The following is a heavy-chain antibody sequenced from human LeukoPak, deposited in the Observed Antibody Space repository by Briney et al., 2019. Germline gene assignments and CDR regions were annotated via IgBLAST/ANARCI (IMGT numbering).Heavy chain of an antibody. CDR2: IYYSGST. V-gene: IGHV4-34*01. CDR3: ARHRGKEGYSYGLTGFNY. D-gene: IGHD5-18*01. CDR1: GGSFSDYY. Sequence: SETLSLTCTVYGGSFSDYYWTWIRQPPGKGLEWIGNIYYSGSTYYNPSLKSRVTISVDTSKNQFSLKLSSVTAADTAVYYCARHRGKEGYSYGLTGFNYWGQGTLVTVSS. J-gene: IGHJ4*02.